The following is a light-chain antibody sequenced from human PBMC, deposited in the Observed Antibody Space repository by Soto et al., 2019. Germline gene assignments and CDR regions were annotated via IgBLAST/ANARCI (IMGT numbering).Light chain of an antibody. CDR1: QSVLYRSDNKNY. Sequence: DIVMTQSPDSLAVSLGERATINCKSSQSVLYRSDNKNYLAWYQQKAGQPPKLLIYWASTRESGVPDRFSGSGSGTEFTLTISSLQAEDVAVYFCQQYYDTPYTFGQGTKLDFK. V-gene: IGKV4-1*01. CDR2: WAS. J-gene: IGKJ2*01. CDR3: QQYYDTPYT.